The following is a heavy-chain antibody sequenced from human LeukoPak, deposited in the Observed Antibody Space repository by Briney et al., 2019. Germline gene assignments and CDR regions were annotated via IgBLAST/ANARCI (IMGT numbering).Heavy chain of an antibody. CDR2: INPNSGGT. CDR3: ARDGSYGSGYYYYMDV. CDR1: GYTFNGYY. Sequence: ASVKVSCKASGYTFNGYYMHWVRQAPGQGLEWMGWINPNSGGTNYAQKFQGRVTMTRDTSISTAYMELSRLRSDDTAVYYCARDGSYGSGYYYYMDVWGKGTTVTVSS. D-gene: IGHD1-26*01. J-gene: IGHJ6*03. V-gene: IGHV1-2*02.